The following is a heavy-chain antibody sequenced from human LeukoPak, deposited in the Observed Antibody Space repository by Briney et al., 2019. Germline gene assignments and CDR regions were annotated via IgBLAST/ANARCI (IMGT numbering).Heavy chain of an antibody. CDR1: GYTFTSYG. D-gene: IGHD6-13*01. Sequence: ASVKVSCKASGYTFTSYGISWVRQAPGQGLEWMGWISAYNGNTNYAQKLHGRVTMTTDTSTSTAYMELRSLGSDDTAVYYCARVFCSSSHEMVCGFDPWGQGTLVTVSS. CDR2: ISAYNGNT. V-gene: IGHV1-18*01. CDR3: ARVFCSSSHEMVCGFDP. J-gene: IGHJ5*02.